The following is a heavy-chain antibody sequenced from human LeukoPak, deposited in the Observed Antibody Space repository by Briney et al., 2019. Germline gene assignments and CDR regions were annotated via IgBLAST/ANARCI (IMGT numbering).Heavy chain of an antibody. J-gene: IGHJ3*01. CDR1: GFTFSSYS. CDR2: ITSSTSYI. D-gene: IGHD3-22*01. CDR3: ARDSDYYDSRAYADAFDV. Sequence: GGSLRLSCAASGFTFSSYSINWVRQAPGKGLEWVSSITSSTSYIYYADSVKGRFTISRDNAKNSLYLQMNSLRAEDTAVYYCARDSDYYDSRAYADAFDVWGQGTMVTVSS. V-gene: IGHV3-21*01.